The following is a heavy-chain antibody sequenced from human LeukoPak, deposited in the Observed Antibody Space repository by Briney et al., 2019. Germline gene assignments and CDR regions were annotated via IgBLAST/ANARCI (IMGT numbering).Heavy chain of an antibody. CDR1: GGSISGYF. J-gene: IGHJ1*01. CDR3: AREGGGSNRCLD. Sequence: PSETLSLPCTVSGGSISGYFWSWIRQPAGKGLEWIGRIYATGTTNYNPSLKSRVTMSVDTSKNQFSLNLTSVTAADTAVYYCAREGGGSNRCLDWGQGTLVTVSS. V-gene: IGHV4-4*07. D-gene: IGHD3-16*02. CDR2: IYATGTT.